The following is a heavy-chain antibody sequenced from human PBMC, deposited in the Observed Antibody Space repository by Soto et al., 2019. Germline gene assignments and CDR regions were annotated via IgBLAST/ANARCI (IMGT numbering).Heavy chain of an antibody. Sequence: GGSLSLSCAASGFTFSSYSMNWVRQAPGKGLEWVAVISYDGSNKYYADSVKGRFTISRDNSKNTLYLQMNSLRAEDTAVYYCAKSALMVYAILDVWGKGTTVTVSS. D-gene: IGHD2-8*01. V-gene: IGHV3-30*18. CDR3: AKSALMVYAILDV. CDR1: GFTFSSYS. J-gene: IGHJ6*04. CDR2: ISYDGSNK.